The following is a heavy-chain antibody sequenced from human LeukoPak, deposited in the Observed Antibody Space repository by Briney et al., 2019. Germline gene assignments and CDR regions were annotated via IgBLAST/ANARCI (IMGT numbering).Heavy chain of an antibody. Sequence: GGSLRLSCAASGFTVSSNYMSWVRQAPGKGLEWVSVIYSGGSTYYADSVKGRFTISRDNSKNTLYLQMNSLRAEDTAVYYCARSRYCGGDCYSRIDYWGQGTLATVSS. V-gene: IGHV3-66*01. D-gene: IGHD2-21*02. CDR1: GFTVSSNY. CDR3: ARSRYCGGDCYSRIDY. CDR2: IYSGGST. J-gene: IGHJ4*02.